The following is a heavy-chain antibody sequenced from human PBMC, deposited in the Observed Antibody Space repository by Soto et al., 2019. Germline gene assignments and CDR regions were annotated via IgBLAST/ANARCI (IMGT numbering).Heavy chain of an antibody. CDR3: ARHESSSWSGVPYYYGMDV. Sequence: PSETLSLTCTVSGGSISSYYWSWIRQPPGKGLEWIGYIYYSGSTNYNPSLKSRVTISVDTSKNQFSLKLSSVTAADTAVYYCARHESSSWSGVPYYYGMDVWGQGTTVTVSS. CDR2: IYYSGST. D-gene: IGHD6-13*01. V-gene: IGHV4-59*08. J-gene: IGHJ6*02. CDR1: GGSISSYY.